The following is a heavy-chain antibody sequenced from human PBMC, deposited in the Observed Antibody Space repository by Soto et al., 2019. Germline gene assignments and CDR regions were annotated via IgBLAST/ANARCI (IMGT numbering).Heavy chain of an antibody. J-gene: IGHJ4*02. V-gene: IGHV1-18*01. CDR1: GYTFTSYG. Sequence: QVQLVQSGPEVKKPGASVKVSCKTSGYTFTSYGISWVRQAPGQGLEWMGWISTYKGNTNYAQKFQGRVTMTTDTSTSTAYMELTSLRSDDTAVYYCATRSPAFDYWGQGTLATVSS. CDR2: ISTYKGNT. CDR3: ATRSPAFDY.